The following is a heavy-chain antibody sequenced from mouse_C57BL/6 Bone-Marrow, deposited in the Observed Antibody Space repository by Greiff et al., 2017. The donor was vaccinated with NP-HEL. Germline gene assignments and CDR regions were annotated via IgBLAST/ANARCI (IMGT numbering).Heavy chain of an antibody. D-gene: IGHD1-1*01. CDR1: GYSFTGYF. J-gene: IGHJ1*03. CDR3: ARREDYGSSVYFDV. V-gene: IGHV1-20*01. Sequence: EVQLMESGPELVKPGDSVKISCKASGYSFTGYFMNWVMQSHGKSLEWIGRINPYNGDTFYNQKFKGKATLTVDKSSSTAHMELRSLTSEDSAVYYCARREDYGSSVYFDVWGTGTTVTVSS. CDR2: INPYNGDT.